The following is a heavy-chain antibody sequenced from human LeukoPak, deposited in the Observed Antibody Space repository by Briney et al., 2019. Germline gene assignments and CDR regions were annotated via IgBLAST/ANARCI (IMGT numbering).Heavy chain of an antibody. CDR3: ARHFYSGDPNNWFDP. CDR2: IYYSGST. D-gene: IGHD2/OR15-2a*01. J-gene: IGHJ5*02. V-gene: IGHV4-39*01. Sequence: SETLALTCTVSGGSISSSSYYWGWIRQPPGKGLEWIGSIYYSGSTYYNPSLKSRVTISVDTSKNQFSLKLSSVTAADTAVYYCARHFYSGDPNNWFDPWGQGTLVTVSS. CDR1: GGSISSSSYY.